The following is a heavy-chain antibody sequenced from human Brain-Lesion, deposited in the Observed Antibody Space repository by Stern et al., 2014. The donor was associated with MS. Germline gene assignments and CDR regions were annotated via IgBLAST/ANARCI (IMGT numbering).Heavy chain of an antibody. CDR2: IFFSGNT. J-gene: IGHJ5*02. V-gene: IGHV4-39*01. D-gene: IGHD2-15*01. Sequence: QVQLVQSGPGLVKPSETLSLTCTVAGGSVSSTSYAWAWIRQPPGKGLGWIGTIFFSGNTYYSPSLQSRLTISLDTSKNQFSLQLRLVTAADTAVYYCAGEEDIRYCSGGSCTGNWFDPWGQGTLVTVSS. CDR3: AGEEDIRYCSGGSCTGNWFDP. CDR1: GGSVSSTSYA.